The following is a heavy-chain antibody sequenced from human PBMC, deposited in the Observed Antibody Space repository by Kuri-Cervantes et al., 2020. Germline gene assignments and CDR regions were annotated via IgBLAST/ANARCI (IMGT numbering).Heavy chain of an antibody. CDR2: IRSSSSTI. CDR3: ARVNCRGYTCYVPSHGFDI. Sequence: GGSLRLSCAASGFTFSNYNMNWVRQAPGKGLEWVSYIRSSSSTIYYVDSVKGRFTISRDNAKNSLYLQMNSPRDEDTAVYYCARVNCRGYTCYVPSHGFDIWGQGTMVTVSS. V-gene: IGHV3-48*02. J-gene: IGHJ3*02. CDR1: GFTFSNYN. D-gene: IGHD2-15*01.